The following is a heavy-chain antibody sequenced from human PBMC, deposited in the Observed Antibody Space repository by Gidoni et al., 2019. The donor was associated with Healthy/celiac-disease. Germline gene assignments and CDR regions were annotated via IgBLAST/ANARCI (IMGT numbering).Heavy chain of an antibody. CDR1: GYTFTGYY. V-gene: IGHV1-2*02. CDR3: ARAGYDWVIGPDY. D-gene: IGHD5-12*01. J-gene: IGHJ4*02. Sequence: QVQLVQSGAEVKKPGASVKVSCKASGYTFTGYYMHWVRQAPGQGLEWMGWINPKSGGTNYAQKFQGRVTMTRDTSISTAYMELSRLRSDDTAVYYCARAGYDWVIGPDYWGQGTLVTVSS. CDR2: INPKSGGT.